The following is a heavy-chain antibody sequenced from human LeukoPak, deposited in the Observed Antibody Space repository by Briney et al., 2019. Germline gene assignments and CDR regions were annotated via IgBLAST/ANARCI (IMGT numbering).Heavy chain of an antibody. V-gene: IGHV1-18*01. D-gene: IGHD6-13*01. CDR3: ARDQWRIEAAGTPVDY. CDR1: GYTFTSYG. J-gene: IGHJ4*02. Sequence: ASVKASCKASGYTFTSYGISWVRQAPGQGLEWMGWISAYNGNTNYAQKLQGRVTMTTDTSTSTAYMELRSLRSDDTAVYYCARDQWRIEAAGTPVDYWGQGTLVTVSS. CDR2: ISAYNGNT.